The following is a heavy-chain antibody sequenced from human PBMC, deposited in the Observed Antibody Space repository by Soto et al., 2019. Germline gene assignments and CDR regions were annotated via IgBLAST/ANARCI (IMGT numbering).Heavy chain of an antibody. V-gene: IGHV4-30-2*02. CDR2: IYHSGST. D-gene: IGHD1-26*01. J-gene: IGHJ4*02. Sequence: SETLSLTCAVSGGSISSGGYSWSWIRQPPGKGLEWIGYIYHSGSTYYNPSLRGRVSMSLDTSKNQVSLNVTSVTAADTAVYYCAATHRYWGQGRLVT. CDR1: GGSISSGGYS. CDR3: AATHRY.